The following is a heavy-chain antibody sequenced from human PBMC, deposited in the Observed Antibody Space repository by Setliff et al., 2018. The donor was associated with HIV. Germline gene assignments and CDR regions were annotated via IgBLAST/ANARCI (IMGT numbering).Heavy chain of an antibody. Sequence: SETLSLTCTVSGGSISSYHWSWIRQPPGKGLEWIGYIYSSGSTNYNPSLKSRVTISVDTSKNQFSLNLSSVTAADTAVYYCARSLGTIWGYDYWGQGTLVTVSS. D-gene: IGHD3-9*01. CDR2: IYSSGST. CDR3: ARSLGTIWGYDY. V-gene: IGHV4-59*01. J-gene: IGHJ4*02. CDR1: GGSISSYH.